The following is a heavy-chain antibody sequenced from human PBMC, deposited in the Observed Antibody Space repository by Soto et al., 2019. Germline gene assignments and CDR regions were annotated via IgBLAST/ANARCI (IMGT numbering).Heavy chain of an antibody. CDR3: AKEPRLGYCSGGSCYYEYFQH. D-gene: IGHD2-15*01. Sequence: PGGSLRLSCAASGFTFSSYAMSWVRQAPGKGLEWVSAISGSGGSTYYADSVKGRFTISRDNSKNTLYLQMNSLRAEDTAVYYCAKEPRLGYCSGGSCYYEYFQHWGQGTLVTVSS. J-gene: IGHJ1*01. V-gene: IGHV3-23*01. CDR2: ISGSGGST. CDR1: GFTFSSYA.